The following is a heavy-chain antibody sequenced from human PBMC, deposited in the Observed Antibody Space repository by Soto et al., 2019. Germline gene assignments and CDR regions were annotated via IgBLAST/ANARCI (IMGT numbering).Heavy chain of an antibody. CDR3: AKDPRLELRGVDS. CDR2: ISGSGSAT. J-gene: IGHJ4*02. Sequence: EAQLLESGGGLVQPGGSLRLSCASSGSTFSNYAMTWVRQPPGKWLEWVSTISGSGSATYYADSVKGRFTISRDNSKDTLYLEMNSLRAEDTAVYYCAKDPRLELRGVDSWGQGTLVTVSA. V-gene: IGHV3-23*01. CDR1: GSTFSNYA. D-gene: IGHD1-7*01.